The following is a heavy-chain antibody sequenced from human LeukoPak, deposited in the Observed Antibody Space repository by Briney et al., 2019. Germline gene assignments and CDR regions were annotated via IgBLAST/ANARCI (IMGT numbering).Heavy chain of an antibody. CDR1: GFTFSSYS. V-gene: IGHV3-21*01. D-gene: IGHD6-19*01. CDR3: ASFLATERSGGWWILDY. J-gene: IGHJ4*02. Sequence: PGGSLRLSCAASGFTFSSYSMNWVRQAPGKGLEWVSSISSSSSYIYYADSVKGRFTISRDNAKNSLYLQMNSLRAEDTAVYYCASFLATERSGGWWILDYWGQGTLVTVSS. CDR2: ISSSSSYI.